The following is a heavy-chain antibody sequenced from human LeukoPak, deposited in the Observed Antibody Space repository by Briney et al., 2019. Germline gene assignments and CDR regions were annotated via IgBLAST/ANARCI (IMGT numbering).Heavy chain of an antibody. CDR1: GGSISSSSYY. CDR2: IYYSGST. D-gene: IGHD2-15*01. J-gene: IGHJ4*02. CDR3: AREWYCSGGSCYSGAPDY. Sequence: SETLSLTCTVSGGSISSSSYYWGWIRQPPGKGLEWIGSIYYSGSTYYNPSLKSRVTISVDTSKNQFSLKLSSVTAADTAVYYCAREWYCSGGSCYSGAPDYWGQGTLVTVSS. V-gene: IGHV4-39*07.